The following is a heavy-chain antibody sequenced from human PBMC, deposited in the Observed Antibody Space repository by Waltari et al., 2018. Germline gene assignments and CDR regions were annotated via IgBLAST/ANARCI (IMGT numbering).Heavy chain of an antibody. Sequence: QVQLVQSGAEVKKPGSSVKVSCKASGGTFSSYTISWVRQAPGQGLEWMGRIIPRLGIANYAQKVQGRVTITADKSTSTAYMERSSLRSEDTAVYYCARVRYYDSSGYVYHYYYGMDVWGQGTTVTVSS. CDR2: IIPRLGIA. CDR3: ARVRYYDSSGYVYHYYYGMDV. J-gene: IGHJ6*02. D-gene: IGHD3-22*01. CDR1: GGTFSSYT. V-gene: IGHV1-69*02.